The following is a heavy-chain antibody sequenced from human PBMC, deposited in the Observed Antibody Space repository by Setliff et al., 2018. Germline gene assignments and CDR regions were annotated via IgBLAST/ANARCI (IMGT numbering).Heavy chain of an antibody. Sequence: SVKVSCKASGYTFTTYAISWMRQAPGQGLEWMGGTIPMFGTTSYARQFQGRVTIITDESTSTAYMELSSLRTEDSAVYYCAREGVDTRSSTDYRYYMDVWGKGTTVTVSS. CDR2: TIPMFGTT. J-gene: IGHJ6*03. D-gene: IGHD5-18*01. CDR1: GYTFTTYA. CDR3: AREGVDTRSSTDYRYYMDV. V-gene: IGHV1-69*05.